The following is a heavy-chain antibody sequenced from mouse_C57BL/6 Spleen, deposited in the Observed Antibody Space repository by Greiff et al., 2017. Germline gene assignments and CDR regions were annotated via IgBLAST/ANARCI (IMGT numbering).Heavy chain of an antibody. V-gene: IGHV3-6*01. Sequence: EVQLVESGPGLVKPSQSLSLTCSVTGYSITSGYYWNWIRQFPGNKLEWMGYISYDGSNNYNPSLKNRISITRGTSKNQFFLKLNSVTTEDTATYYCARVYYGNYAFDYWGQGTTLTVSS. CDR3: ARVYYGNYAFDY. J-gene: IGHJ2*01. CDR1: GYSITSGYY. D-gene: IGHD2-1*01. CDR2: ISYDGSN.